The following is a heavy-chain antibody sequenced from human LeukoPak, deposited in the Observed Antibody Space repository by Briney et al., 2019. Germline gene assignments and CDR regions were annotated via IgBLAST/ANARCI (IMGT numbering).Heavy chain of an antibody. J-gene: IGHJ4*02. CDR2: ISGSSNYV. CDR3: AKAYYDPSGYSYYFDY. CDR1: GFPFSVYS. D-gene: IGHD3-22*01. V-gene: IGHV3-21*01. Sequence: GGSLRLSCAASGFPFSVYSINWVRQAPGKGLEWVSSISGSSNYVYYADSVKGRFTISRDNAKNSLYLHMNSLRAEDTAVYYCAKAYYDPSGYSYYFDYWGQGTLVTVSS.